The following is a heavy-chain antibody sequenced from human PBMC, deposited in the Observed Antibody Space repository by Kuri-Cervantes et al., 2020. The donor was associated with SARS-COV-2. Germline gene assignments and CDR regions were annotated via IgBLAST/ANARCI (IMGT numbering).Heavy chain of an antibody. CDR3: ASHVGKHGYFQH. D-gene: IGHD1-14*01. V-gene: IGHV3-48*01. CDR1: GFTFSSYA. CDR2: ISSSSSTI. Sequence: GGSLRLSCAASGFTFSSYAMSWVRQAPGKGLEWVSYISSSSSTIYYADSVKGRFTISRDNAKNSLYLQMNSLRAEDTAVYYCASHVGKHGYFQHWGQGTLVTVSS. J-gene: IGHJ1*01.